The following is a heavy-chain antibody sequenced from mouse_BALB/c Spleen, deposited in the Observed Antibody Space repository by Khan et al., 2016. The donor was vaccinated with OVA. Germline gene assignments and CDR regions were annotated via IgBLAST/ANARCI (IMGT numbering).Heavy chain of an antibody. J-gene: IGHJ3*01. D-gene: IGHD2-1*01. CDR3: ARSNGNDWFAY. CDR1: GYTFTNYG. V-gene: IGHV9-3-1*01. CDR2: INTYTGEP. Sequence: QIQLVQSGPELKKPGETVKISCKASGYTFTNYGMNWVKQAPGKGLKWMGWINTYTGEPTYADDFKGRFAFSLKTSASTAYLQINNLKNEDTATYFGARSNGNDWFAYWGQGTLVTVSA.